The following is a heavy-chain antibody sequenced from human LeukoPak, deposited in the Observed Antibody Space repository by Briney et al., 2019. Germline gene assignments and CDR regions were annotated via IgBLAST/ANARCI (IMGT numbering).Heavy chain of an antibody. V-gene: IGHV3-74*01. CDR1: GFTFSSYW. J-gene: IGHJ6*02. Sequence: PGGSLRLSCAATGFTFSSYWMHWVRQAPGKGLVWVSRINSDGSSTSYADSVKGRFTISRDNAKNTLYLQMNSPRAEDTAVYYCARDPTYYYDSSGFYYYYYYGMDVWGQGTTVTVSS. CDR2: INSDGSST. CDR3: ARDPTYYYDSSGFYYYYYYGMDV. D-gene: IGHD3-22*01.